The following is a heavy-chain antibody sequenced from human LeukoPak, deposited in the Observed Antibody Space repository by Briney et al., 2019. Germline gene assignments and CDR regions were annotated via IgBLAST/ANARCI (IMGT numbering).Heavy chain of an antibody. Sequence: SVKVSCKASGGTFSGYTISWLRQAPGQGLEWMGRTIPILGTANYAQKFQGRVTITTDESTSTAYMELSSLRSEDTAVYYCARDRVRGSSSLPDAFDIWGQGTMVTVSS. CDR3: ARDRVRGSSSLPDAFDI. J-gene: IGHJ3*02. CDR2: TIPILGTA. CDR1: GGTFSGYT. V-gene: IGHV1-69*16. D-gene: IGHD6-6*01.